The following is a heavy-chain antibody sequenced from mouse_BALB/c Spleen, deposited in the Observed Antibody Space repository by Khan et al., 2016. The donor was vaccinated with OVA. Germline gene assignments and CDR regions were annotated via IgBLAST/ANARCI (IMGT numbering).Heavy chain of an antibody. CDR3: TRGGYGAFGY. V-gene: IGHV5-4*02. Sequence: EVELVESGGGLVKPGGSLKLSCAASGFTFSDYYMYWVRQTPEKRLEWVATISDGGSYTYFPDSVEGRFTISRDNAKNNLYLQLISLKSEDTAMDYCTRGGYGAFGYWGQGTLVTVSA. J-gene: IGHJ3*01. D-gene: IGHD2-14*01. CDR1: GFTFSDYY. CDR2: ISDGGSYT.